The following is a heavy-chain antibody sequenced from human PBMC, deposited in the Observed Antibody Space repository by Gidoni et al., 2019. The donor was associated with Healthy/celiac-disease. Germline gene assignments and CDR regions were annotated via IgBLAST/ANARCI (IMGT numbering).Heavy chain of an antibody. CDR2: IGTAGDT. D-gene: IGHD3-3*01. J-gene: IGHJ4*02. CDR3: ARGSGYDFWSQPTYYFDY. Sequence: EVQLVESGGGLVQPGGSLRLSCAASGFTFSSYDMHWVRQATGKGLEWVSAIGTAGDTYYPGSVKGRFTISRENAKNSLYLQMNSLRAGDTAVYYCARGSGYDFWSQPTYYFDYWGQGTLVTVSS. CDR1: GFTFSSYD. V-gene: IGHV3-13*04.